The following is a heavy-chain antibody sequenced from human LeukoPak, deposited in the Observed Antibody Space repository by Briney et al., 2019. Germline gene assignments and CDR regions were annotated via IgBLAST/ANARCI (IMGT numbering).Heavy chain of an antibody. J-gene: IGHJ4*02. D-gene: IGHD1-7*01. Sequence: SETLSLTCTVSGSSMSSDYYWGWIRQPPGKGLEWIGSISDSGSAYYNPSLKSRVVISVDPSKKQFSLKLSSVTAADTAVYYCTRQGSLGTSGYDYWGQGTLVTVSS. CDR2: ISDSGSA. CDR3: TRQGSLGTSGYDY. V-gene: IGHV4-38-2*02. CDR1: GSSMSSDYY.